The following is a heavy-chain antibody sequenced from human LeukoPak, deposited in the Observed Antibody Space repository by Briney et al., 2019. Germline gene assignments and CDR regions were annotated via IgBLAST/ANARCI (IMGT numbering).Heavy chain of an antibody. V-gene: IGHV3-33*03. CDR3: AYGNYYDSSGSLFDN. CDR1: GFSFLSYG. CDR2: IWYDGSGE. D-gene: IGHD3-22*01. J-gene: IGHJ4*02. Sequence: GKSLRLSCAASGFSFLSYGMHWVRQAPGKGLEWMAVIWYDGSGESYADAVKGRFTISRDNAKNSLYLQMDSLRVEDTAVYYCAYGNYYDSSGSLFDNWGQGTLVTVSS.